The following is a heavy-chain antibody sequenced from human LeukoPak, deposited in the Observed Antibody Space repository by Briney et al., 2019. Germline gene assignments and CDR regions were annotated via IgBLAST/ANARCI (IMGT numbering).Heavy chain of an antibody. CDR1: GYSFTSYW. V-gene: IGHV5-51*01. D-gene: IGHD3-22*01. CDR2: IYPGDSDT. Sequence: GESLKISCKGSGYSFTSYWIGWVRQMPGKGLEWMGIIYPGDSDTRYSPSFQGQVTISADKSISTAYLQWSSLKASDTAMYYCARQSDDSSGYISFDYWGQGTLVTVSS. J-gene: IGHJ4*02. CDR3: ARQSDDSSGYISFDY.